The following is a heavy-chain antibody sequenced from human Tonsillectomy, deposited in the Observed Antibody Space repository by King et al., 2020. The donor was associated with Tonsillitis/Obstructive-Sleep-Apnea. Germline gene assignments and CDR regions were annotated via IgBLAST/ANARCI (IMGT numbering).Heavy chain of an antibody. Sequence: VQLVESGGGLVQPGGSLRISCAASGFTFSSYAMSWVRQAPGKGLEWVSAISGSGGSTYYADSVKGRFTISRDNSKNTLYLQMNSLRAEDTAVYYCAKDRGITMIVVVRVFDYWGQGTLVTVSS. CDR1: GFTFSSYA. J-gene: IGHJ4*02. CDR2: ISGSGGST. V-gene: IGHV3-23*04. D-gene: IGHD3-22*01. CDR3: AKDRGITMIVVVRVFDY.